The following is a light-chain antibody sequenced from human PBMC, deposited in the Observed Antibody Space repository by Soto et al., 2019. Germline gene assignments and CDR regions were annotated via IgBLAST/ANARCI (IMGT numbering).Light chain of an antibody. CDR3: QQYNSYSAA. J-gene: IGKJ1*01. V-gene: IGKV1-5*03. CDR1: QTISSW. Sequence: DIEMPQAPPPLSGSLCDRITITCLASQTISSWLAWYQQKPGKAPKLLIYKASTLQSGVPSRFSGSGSGTEFTLTISSLQPDDFATYYCQQYNSYSAAFGQGTKVDIK. CDR2: KAS.